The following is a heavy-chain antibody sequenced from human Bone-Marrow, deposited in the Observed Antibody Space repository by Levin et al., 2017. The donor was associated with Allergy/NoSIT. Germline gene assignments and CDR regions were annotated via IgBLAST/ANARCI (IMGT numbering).Heavy chain of an antibody. J-gene: IGHJ5*02. V-gene: IGHV3-13*04. CDR3: AREVGYCSAGSCLNWFDP. D-gene: IGHD2-15*01. CDR1: GFTFSNYD. CDR2: IASTGET. Sequence: LPGGSLRLSCTASGFTFSNYDMHWVRQVSGNGLEWVSRIASTGETFYSDSVKGRFTVSKENAKNSLYLQMNSLRAEDTAVYYCAREVGYCSAGSCLNWFDPWGQGTLVTVSS.